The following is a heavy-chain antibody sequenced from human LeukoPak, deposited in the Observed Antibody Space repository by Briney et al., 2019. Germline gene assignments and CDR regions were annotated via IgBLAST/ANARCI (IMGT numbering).Heavy chain of an antibody. V-gene: IGHV4-59*01. CDR2: IYYSGST. J-gene: IGHJ4*02. D-gene: IGHD3-9*01. Sequence: SETLSLTCTVSGGSISSYYWSWIRQPPGKGLEWIGYIYYSGSTNYNPSLKSRVTISVDTSKNQFSLKLSSVTAADTAVYYCARSYYDILTGYYTLFDYWGQGTLVTVSS. CDR3: ARSYYDILTGYYTLFDY. CDR1: GGSISSYY.